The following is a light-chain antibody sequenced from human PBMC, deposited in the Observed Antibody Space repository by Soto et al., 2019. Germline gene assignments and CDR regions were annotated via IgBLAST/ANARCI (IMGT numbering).Light chain of an antibody. Sequence: EILMTQSPATLSVSPGERATLSCRASQSLNRNLAWYQQKPGQAPRLIIYGASTRASGIPARFSGSGSGTEFTLTISSLQSEDFALYYCQHYKDWHPAFTFGPGTKVDL. V-gene: IGKV3D-15*01. CDR3: QHYKDWHPAFT. CDR1: QSLNRN. J-gene: IGKJ3*01. CDR2: GAS.